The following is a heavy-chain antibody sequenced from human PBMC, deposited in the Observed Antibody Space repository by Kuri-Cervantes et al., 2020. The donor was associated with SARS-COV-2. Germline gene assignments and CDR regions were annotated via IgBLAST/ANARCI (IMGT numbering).Heavy chain of an antibody. V-gene: IGHV1-2*02. J-gene: IGHJ3*01. CDR2: INPNGDT. D-gene: IGHD2-2*01. Sequence: ASVKVSCKASGYTFTDYYMHWVRQAPGQGPEWMGWINPNGDTNSAQKFQGRVTMTRDTSTSTVHMELSRLRFDDTALYYCAREYCSSSSCYLGRPFALWGQGTMVTVSS. CDR3: AREYCSSSSCYLGRPFAL. CDR1: GYTFTDYY.